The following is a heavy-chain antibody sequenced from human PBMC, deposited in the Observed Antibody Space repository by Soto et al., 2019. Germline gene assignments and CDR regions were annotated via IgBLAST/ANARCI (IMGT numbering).Heavy chain of an antibody. V-gene: IGHV1-3*01. J-gene: IGHJ4*02. CDR3: ARDLGVGAASDY. Sequence: QVQLVQSGAEVKKPGASVKVSCKASGYTFTSYAMHWVRQAPGQRLEWMGWINAGNGNTKYSQKFQGRATITRDTPASTAYMELSSLRSEDTAVYYCARDLGVGAASDYWGQGTLVTVSS. CDR2: INAGNGNT. CDR1: GYTFTSYA. D-gene: IGHD1-26*01.